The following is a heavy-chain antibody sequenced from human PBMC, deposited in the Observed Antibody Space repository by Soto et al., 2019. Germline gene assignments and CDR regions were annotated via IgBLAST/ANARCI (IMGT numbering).Heavy chain of an antibody. CDR3: ARGRNLEYSSLVFEY. Sequence: QVQLQESGPGLVKPSGTLSLTCAVSGGSISSSNWWSWVRQPPGKGLEWIGEIYYSGRTNYNSSLRSRVTISVVKSKNQFSLQLRSVTAADTAVYYCARGRNLEYSSLVFEYWGQGTLVTVSS. CDR1: GGSISSSNW. J-gene: IGHJ4*02. V-gene: IGHV4-4*02. D-gene: IGHD6-13*01. CDR2: IYYSGRT.